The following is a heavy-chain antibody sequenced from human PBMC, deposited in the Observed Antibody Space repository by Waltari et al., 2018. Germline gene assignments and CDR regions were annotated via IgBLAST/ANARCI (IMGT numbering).Heavy chain of an antibody. CDR2: IYWNDDK. Sequence: QITLKESGPTLVKPTQTLTLTCTFSGFSLSTSGVGVGWIRQPPGKALEWLALIYWNDDKRYSPSPKSRLTITKDTSKNQVVLTMTNMDPVDTATYYCAHTVLPFWSGYYTGRYFDLWGRGTLVTVSS. D-gene: IGHD3-3*01. CDR1: GFSLSTSGVG. CDR3: AHTVLPFWSGYYTGRYFDL. J-gene: IGHJ2*01. V-gene: IGHV2-5*01.